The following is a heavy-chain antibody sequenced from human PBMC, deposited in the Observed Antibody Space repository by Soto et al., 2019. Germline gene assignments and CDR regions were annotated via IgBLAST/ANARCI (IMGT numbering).Heavy chain of an antibody. CDR3: AREDDSSGYVGMDV. Sequence: SETLSLTCTVSGGSISSGGYYWSWIRQHPGKGLEWIGYIYYSGSTYYNPSLKSRVTISVDTSKNQFSLKLSSVTAADTAVYYCAREDDSSGYVGMDVWGQGTTVTVSS. CDR2: IYYSGST. D-gene: IGHD3-22*01. J-gene: IGHJ6*02. V-gene: IGHV4-31*03. CDR1: GGSISSGGYY.